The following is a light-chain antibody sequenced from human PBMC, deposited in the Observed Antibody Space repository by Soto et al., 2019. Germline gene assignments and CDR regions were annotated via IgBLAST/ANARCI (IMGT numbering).Light chain of an antibody. V-gene: IGLV4-69*01. CDR1: SGHSSYA. CDR2: LNSDGSH. Sequence: QLVLTQSPSASASLGASVKLTCTLSSGHSSYAIAWHQQQPEKGPRYLMKLNSDGSHSKGDGIPDRFSGSSSGAERYLTSSNLQSEDEADYYCQTWGTGEVFGGGTKLTVL. CDR3: QTWGTGEV. J-gene: IGLJ2*01.